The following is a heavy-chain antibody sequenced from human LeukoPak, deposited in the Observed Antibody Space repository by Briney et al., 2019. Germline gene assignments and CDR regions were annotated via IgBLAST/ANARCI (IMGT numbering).Heavy chain of an antibody. CDR1: GFTFSSYA. D-gene: IGHD2-8*01. CDR2: ISYDGSNK. Sequence: GRSLRLSCAASGFTFSSYAMHWVRQAPGKGLEWVAVISYDGSNKYYADSVKGRFTISRDNSKNTLYLQMNSPRAEDTAVYYCASLMHWGQGTLVTVSS. CDR3: ASLMH. J-gene: IGHJ4*02. V-gene: IGHV3-30*04.